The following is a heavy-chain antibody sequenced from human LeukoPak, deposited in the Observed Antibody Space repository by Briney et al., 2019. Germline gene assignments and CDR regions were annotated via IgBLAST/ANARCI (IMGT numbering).Heavy chain of an antibody. D-gene: IGHD3-22*01. CDR1: GFTFSSYE. CDR2: IRGDGSRQ. J-gene: IGHJ3*02. V-gene: IGHV3-7*01. CDR3: VRDANYHDGSNYYDVLDI. Sequence: PGGSLRLSCAASGFTFSSYEMKWVRQAPGKGLEWVANIRGDGSRQYYLDSVKGRFTISRDNAKNSLYLQMSSLRADDTAVYYCVRDANYHDGSNYYDVLDIWGQGTMVTVSS.